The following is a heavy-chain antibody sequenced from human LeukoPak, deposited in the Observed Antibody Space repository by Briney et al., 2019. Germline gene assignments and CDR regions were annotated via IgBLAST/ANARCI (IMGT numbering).Heavy chain of an antibody. D-gene: IGHD6-6*01. CDR3: ARDSTIAARLLFAYYYYMDV. Sequence: GASVKVSCKASGYTFTSYGISWVRQAPGQGLEWMGWISAYNGNTNYAQKLQGRVTMTTDTSTSTAYMELRSLRSDDTAVYYYARDSTIAARLLFAYYYYMDVSGKGTTVTVSS. J-gene: IGHJ6*03. CDR1: GYTFTSYG. V-gene: IGHV1-18*01. CDR2: ISAYNGNT.